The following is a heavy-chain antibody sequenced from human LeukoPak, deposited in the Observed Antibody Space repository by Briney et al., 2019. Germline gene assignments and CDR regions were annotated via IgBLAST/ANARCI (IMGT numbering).Heavy chain of an antibody. Sequence: GASVKVSCKASGYTFTSYDINWVRQATGQGLEWMGWMNPNSGNTGYAQKFQGRVTMTTDTSTSTAYMELRSLRSDDTAVYYCARGDLTLRYFDWLLSGGFDYWGQGTLVTVSS. V-gene: IGHV1-8*01. D-gene: IGHD3-9*01. CDR2: MNPNSGNT. J-gene: IGHJ4*02. CDR1: GYTFTSYD. CDR3: ARGDLTLRYFDWLLSGGFDY.